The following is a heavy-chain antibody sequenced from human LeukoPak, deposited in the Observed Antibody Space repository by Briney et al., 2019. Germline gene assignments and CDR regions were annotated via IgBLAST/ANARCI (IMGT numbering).Heavy chain of an antibody. V-gene: IGHV4-4*07. J-gene: IGHJ4*02. CDR1: GGSFSSYY. CDR2: IYTSGST. Sequence: KASETLSLTCAVYGGSFSSYYWSWIRQPAGKGLEWIGRIYTSGSTNYNPSLKSRVTMSVDTSKNQFSLKLSSVTAADTAVYYCTREGGYDLFDYWGQGTLVTVSS. D-gene: IGHD5-12*01. CDR3: TREGGYDLFDY.